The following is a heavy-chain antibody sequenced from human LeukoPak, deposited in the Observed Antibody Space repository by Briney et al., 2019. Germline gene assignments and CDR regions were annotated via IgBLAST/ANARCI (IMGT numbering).Heavy chain of an antibody. D-gene: IGHD2-2*01. CDR2: SSSSGTTI. CDR3: ASQDVFRYHDY. CDR1: GFTFSSYT. V-gene: IGHV3-48*04. J-gene: IGHJ4*02. Sequence: SGGSLRLSCAASGFTFSSYTMNWVRQAPGKGLEWVSYSSSSGTTIYYAESVKGRFTISRDNAKNSLHLQMNSLRAEDTAVYYCASQDVFRYHDYWGQGTLVTVSS.